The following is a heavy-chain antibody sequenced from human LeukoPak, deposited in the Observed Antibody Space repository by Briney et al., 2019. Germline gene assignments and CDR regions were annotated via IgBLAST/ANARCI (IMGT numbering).Heavy chain of an antibody. V-gene: IGHV3-53*01. CDR1: GFTFSDYY. J-gene: IGHJ4*02. Sequence: GGSLRLSCAASGFTFSDYYMSWVRQAPGKGLEWVSFIYSDNTHYSDSVKGRFTISRDNSKNTLYLQMNSLRAEDTAVYYCARRTGAYSHPYDYWGQGTLVTVSS. D-gene: IGHD4/OR15-4a*01. CDR3: ARRTGAYSHPYDY. CDR2: IYSDNT.